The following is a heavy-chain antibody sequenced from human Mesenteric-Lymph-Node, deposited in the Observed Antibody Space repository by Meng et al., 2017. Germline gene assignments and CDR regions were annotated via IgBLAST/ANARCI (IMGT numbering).Heavy chain of an antibody. D-gene: IGHD2-15*01. Sequence: ASVKVSCKVSGNTLSGLSMHWVRQAPGKGLEWRGGFDPEHGDAIYAQKLQGRVTVTEDTSTDTAYMELSSLRSDDTAVYYCAPQEARRGDGSGGFHRWSSFDNWGQGTLVTVAS. CDR1: GNTLSGLS. CDR3: APQEARRGDGSGGFHRWSSFDN. CDR2: FDPEHGDA. V-gene: IGHV1-24*01. J-gene: IGHJ4*02.